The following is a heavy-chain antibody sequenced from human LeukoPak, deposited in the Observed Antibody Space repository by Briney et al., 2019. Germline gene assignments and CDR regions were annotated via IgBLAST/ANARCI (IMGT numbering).Heavy chain of an antibody. D-gene: IGHD6-19*01. V-gene: IGHV1-2*02. CDR1: GYKFTACY. CDR3: ARVSDASGWSNWFDP. CDR2: VNPDSGDT. J-gene: IGHJ5*02. Sequence: ASVRVSCKSSGYKFTACYIRWICQAPGQGLEWMGWVNPDSGDTNCTQKYEGRLTLTRDTSVTTVYMELSSLTSDDTAVYSCARVSDASGWSNWFDPWGQGTLVTVSS.